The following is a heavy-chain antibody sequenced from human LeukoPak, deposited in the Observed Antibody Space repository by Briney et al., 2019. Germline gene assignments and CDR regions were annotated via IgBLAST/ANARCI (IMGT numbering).Heavy chain of an antibody. V-gene: IGHV3-23*01. CDR1: GFTFTSYA. D-gene: IGHD2-21*02. CDR3: AKHPRHCGVDCYSDFDY. CDR2: ISGSGGTA. Sequence: GGSLRLSCAASGFTFTSYAMSWVRQAPGKGLEWVSAISGSGGTANYADSVKGRFTISRDSSKNTLYLQMNSLRAEDTAVYYCAKHPRHCGVDCYSDFDYWGQGTLVTVSS. J-gene: IGHJ4*02.